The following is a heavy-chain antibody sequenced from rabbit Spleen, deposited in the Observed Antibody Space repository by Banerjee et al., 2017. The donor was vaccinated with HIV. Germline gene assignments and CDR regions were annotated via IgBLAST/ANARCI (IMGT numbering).Heavy chain of an antibody. D-gene: IGHD8-1*01. CDR2: IYAGSSGYT. CDR3: ARDTGTSFSSYGMDL. J-gene: IGHJ6*01. Sequence: QEQLVESGGGLVQPEGSLTLTCKASGFDFSDRAVMCWVRQAPGKGLEWIACIYAGSSGYTYYANWAKGRFTISKTSSTTVTLQMTSLAAADTATYFCARDTGTSFSSYGMDLWGQGTLGTVS. CDR1: GFDFSDRAV. V-gene: IGHV1S45*01.